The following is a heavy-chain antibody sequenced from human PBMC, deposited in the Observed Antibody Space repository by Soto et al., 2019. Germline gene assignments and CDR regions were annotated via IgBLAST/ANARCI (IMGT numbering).Heavy chain of an antibody. D-gene: IGHD3-10*01. V-gene: IGHV1-69*06. J-gene: IGHJ4*02. CDR2: IIPVFGTP. CDR1: GGTFSTHT. CDR3: ARDLEFRDGNISHLDY. Sequence: QVQLVQSGAEVKKPGSSVKVSCKASGGTFSTHTFNWVRQAPGQGLEWMGGIIPVFGTPTYAHKFQGRVTISADKSTNTVYMELSSLRSDDTAVYFCARDLEFRDGNISHLDYWGQGTLVNV.